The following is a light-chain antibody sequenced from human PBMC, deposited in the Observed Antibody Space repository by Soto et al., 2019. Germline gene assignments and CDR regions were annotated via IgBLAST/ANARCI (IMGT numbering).Light chain of an antibody. V-gene: IGKV1-16*01. J-gene: IGKJ3*01. Sequence: DIQMTQSPSSLSASVGDRVTITCRASQDISNYLAWFQQKPGKAPKSLIYGATSLHSGVPSRFSGSGSVTDFTLTINSLQPEDFATYYCQQYNSYPYTFGPGTKVDIK. CDR2: GAT. CDR3: QQYNSYPYT. CDR1: QDISNY.